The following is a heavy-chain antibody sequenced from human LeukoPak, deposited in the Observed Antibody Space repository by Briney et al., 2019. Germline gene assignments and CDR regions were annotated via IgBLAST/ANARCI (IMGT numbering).Heavy chain of an antibody. J-gene: IGHJ4*02. CDR3: ARSLGSYYFDY. CDR2: IYTSGST. Sequence: SETLSLTCTVSGGSISSYYWTWIRQPAGQGMEWVGRIYTSGSTNYNPSLKSRVTMSVDTSKNQFSLEVSSVTAADTAVYYCARSLGSYYFDYWGQGTLVTVSS. D-gene: IGHD3-10*01. V-gene: IGHV4-4*07. CDR1: GGSISSYY.